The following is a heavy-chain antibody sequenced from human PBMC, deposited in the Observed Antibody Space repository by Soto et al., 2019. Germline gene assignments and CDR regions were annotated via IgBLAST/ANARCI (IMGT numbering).Heavy chain of an antibody. CDR2: IYSGGST. Sequence: GGSLRLSCAASGCTVSSSYMSWVRQAPGKGLEWVSVIYSGGSTYYADSVKGRFTISRDNSKNTLYLQMNSLRTEDSAVYYCARDSETNGYSYDYFDYWGQGTLVTVSS. J-gene: IGHJ4*02. V-gene: IGHV3-66*02. CDR3: ARDSETNGYSYDYFDY. D-gene: IGHD5-18*01. CDR1: GCTVSSSY.